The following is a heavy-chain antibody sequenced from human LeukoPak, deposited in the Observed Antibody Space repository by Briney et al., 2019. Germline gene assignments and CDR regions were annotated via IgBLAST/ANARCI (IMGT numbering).Heavy chain of an antibody. CDR2: IYYSGST. CDR1: GGSISSSSYY. V-gene: IGHV4-39*01. Sequence: SETLSLTCTVSGGSISSSSYYWGWTRQPPGKGLEWIGSIYYSGSTYYNPSLKSRVTISVDTSKNQFSLKLSSVSAADTAVYYCARSSDSSGWFLRALDAFDIWGQGTMVTVSS. J-gene: IGHJ3*02. CDR3: ARSSDSSGWFLRALDAFDI. D-gene: IGHD6-19*01.